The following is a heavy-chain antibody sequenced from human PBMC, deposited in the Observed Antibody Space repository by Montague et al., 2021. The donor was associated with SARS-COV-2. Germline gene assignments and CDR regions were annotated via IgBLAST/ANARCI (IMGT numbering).Heavy chain of an antibody. J-gene: IGHJ6*02. CDR1: GGSFNNYY. D-gene: IGHD3-3*01. Sequence: SETLSLTCAVYGGSFNNYYWSWIRQAPGKGLEWIGEIYQGGATNYSPSLRSRLTLSVDTSKNQFSLKLSSVTAADTAVYFCARGQRLPFSVFGVLAGGPELKRYGLDVWGLGTTVTVSS. CDR3: ARGQRLPFSVFGVLAGGPELKRYGLDV. CDR2: IYQGGAT. V-gene: IGHV4-34*01.